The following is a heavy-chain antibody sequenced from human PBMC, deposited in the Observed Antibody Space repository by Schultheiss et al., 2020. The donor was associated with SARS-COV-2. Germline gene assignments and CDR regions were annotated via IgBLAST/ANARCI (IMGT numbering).Heavy chain of an antibody. V-gene: IGHV4-59*12. CDR1: GGSFSGYY. J-gene: IGHJ4*02. Sequence: SETLSLTCAVYGGSFSGYYWSWIRQSPGKGLEWIGYIHHSGSTNYNPSLRSRVTMSVGASKNHFSLKLSSVTAADTAVYYCARAPHFDWYYYFDYWGQGTLVTVSS. D-gene: IGHD3-9*01. CDR3: ARAPHFDWYYYFDY. CDR2: IHHSGST.